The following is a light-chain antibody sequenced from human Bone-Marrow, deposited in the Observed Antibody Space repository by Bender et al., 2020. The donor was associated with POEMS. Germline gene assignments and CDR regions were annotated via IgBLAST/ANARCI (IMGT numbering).Light chain of an antibody. V-gene: IGLV2-18*01. CDR2: GVS. CDR3: SLHTRDSTYV. J-gene: IGLJ1*01. CDR1: SSDVGGYNY. Sequence: QSALTQPPSASGSPGQSVTISCTGTSSDVGGYNYVSWYQQHPGKAPKLLINGVSNRPSGVPDRFSGSMSGNTASLITSGLQADDEAVYYCSLHTRDSTYVFGTGTKVTVL.